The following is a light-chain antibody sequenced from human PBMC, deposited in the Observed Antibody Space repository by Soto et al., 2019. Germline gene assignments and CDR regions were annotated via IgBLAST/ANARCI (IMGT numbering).Light chain of an antibody. CDR3: QQYFEWPPMT. V-gene: IGKV3-15*01. CDR1: ETVATN. CDR2: GAS. J-gene: IGKJ1*01. Sequence: VMTQSPATLSVSPGERATLSCWASETVATNLAWYQQKPGQAPRLLISGASTRAAGISDRFRGSGSGTEFTLTISSLRSEDSAIYYCQQYFEWPPMTFGQGTKVEGK.